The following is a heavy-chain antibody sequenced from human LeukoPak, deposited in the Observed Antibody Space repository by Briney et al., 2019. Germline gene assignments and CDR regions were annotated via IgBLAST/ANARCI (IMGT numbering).Heavy chain of an antibody. D-gene: IGHD6-13*01. CDR2: ISSSSSYT. J-gene: IGHJ4*02. CDR3: AREAAAGGQVDY. Sequence: GGSLRLSCAASGFTFSDYYMTWIRQAPGKGLEWISYISSSSSYTNYADSVKGRFTISRDNAKNSLYLQMNSLRAEDTAVYYCAREAAAGGQVDYWGQGNLVTVPS. V-gene: IGHV3-11*06. CDR1: GFTFSDYY.